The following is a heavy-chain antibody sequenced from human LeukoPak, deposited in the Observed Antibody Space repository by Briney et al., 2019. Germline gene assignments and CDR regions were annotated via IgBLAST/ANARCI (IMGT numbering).Heavy chain of an antibody. CDR2: INTYGTSA. CDR3: ASVPATHDY. J-gene: IGHJ4*02. V-gene: IGHV3-74*01. D-gene: IGHD6-6*01. Sequence: GGSLRLSCTVSGFTFSSYWMNWVRQVPGKGLVWVSHINTYGTSATYADSVKGRFTISRDNAKNKLYLQMNSLRAEDTAVYYCASVPATHDYWGQGTLVTVSS. CDR1: GFTFSSYW.